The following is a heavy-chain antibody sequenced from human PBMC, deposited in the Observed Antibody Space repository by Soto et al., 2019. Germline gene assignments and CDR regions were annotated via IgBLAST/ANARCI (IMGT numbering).Heavy chain of an antibody. Sequence: ASVKVSCKASGYTFTSYDINWVRQATGQGLEWTGWMKPKIGNTGYAQKFQGRVTMTRNTSISTAYMELSSLRSEDTAVYYCARGPTYYDFWSGYSWGSGRYYYYYYMDVWGKGTTVTVSS. CDR3: ARGPTYYDFWSGYSWGSGRYYYYYYMDV. V-gene: IGHV1-8*01. J-gene: IGHJ6*03. CDR1: GYTFTSYD. D-gene: IGHD3-3*01. CDR2: MKPKIGNT.